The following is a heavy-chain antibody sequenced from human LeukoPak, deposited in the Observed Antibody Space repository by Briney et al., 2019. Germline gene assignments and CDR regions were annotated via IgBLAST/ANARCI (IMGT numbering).Heavy chain of an antibody. J-gene: IGHJ4*02. D-gene: IGHD6-19*01. CDR3: AVSSGWYKIDY. V-gene: IGHV4-34*01. CDR1: GGSFSGYY. Sequence: PSETLSLTCAVYGGSFSGYYWSWIRQPPGKGLEWIGEINHSGSTNYNPSLKSRVTISVDTSKNQFSLNLSSVTAADTAVYYCAVSSGWYKIDYWGQGTLVTVSS. CDR2: INHSGST.